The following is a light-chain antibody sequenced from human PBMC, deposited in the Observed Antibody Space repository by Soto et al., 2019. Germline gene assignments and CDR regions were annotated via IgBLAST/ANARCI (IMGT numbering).Light chain of an antibody. CDR2: GNS. CDR3: QSYDSSLSGWV. V-gene: IGLV1-40*01. Sequence: QSVLTQPPSVSGAPGQRGTISCTGCSSNIGAGYDVHWYQQLPGTAPKLLIYGNSNRPSGVPDRFSGSKSGTSASLAITGLQAEDEADYYCQSYDSSLSGWVFGGGTKVTVL. J-gene: IGLJ3*02. CDR1: SSNIGAGYD.